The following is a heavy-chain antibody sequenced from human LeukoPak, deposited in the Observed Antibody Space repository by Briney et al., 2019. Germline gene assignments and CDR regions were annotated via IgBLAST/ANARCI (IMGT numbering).Heavy chain of an antibody. CDR1: GGSFSGYY. D-gene: IGHD3-3*01. V-gene: IGHV4-34*01. CDR3: ARARISGVDAFDI. CDR2: IYYSGST. J-gene: IGHJ3*02. Sequence: SETLSLTCAVYGGSFSGYYWSWIRQPPGKGLEWIGYIYYSGSTYYNPSLKSRVTISVDTSKNQFSLKLSSVTAADTAVYYCARARISGVDAFDIWGQGTMVTVSS.